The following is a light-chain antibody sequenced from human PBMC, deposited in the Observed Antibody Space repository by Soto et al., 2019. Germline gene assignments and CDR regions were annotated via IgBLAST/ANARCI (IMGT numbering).Light chain of an antibody. CDR2: EVS. CDR3: SSYTSFSTYV. CDR1: SSDVGGYNY. J-gene: IGLJ1*01. Sequence: QPASVSGSPGQSITISCTGTSSDVGGYNYVSWYQQHPGKAPKLMISEVSNRPSGVSNRFSGSKSDNTASLTISGLQAEDEADYYCSSYTSFSTYVFGTGTKLTVL. V-gene: IGLV2-14*01.